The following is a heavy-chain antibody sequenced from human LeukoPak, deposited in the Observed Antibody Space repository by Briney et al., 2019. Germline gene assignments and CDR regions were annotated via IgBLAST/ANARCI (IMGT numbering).Heavy chain of an antibody. Sequence: SQTLSLTCAISGDSVSRKSAGWSWLRQSPSRGLEWLGRTYYRSKWYNDYAVSVKSRITINPETSKNQFSQQLNSVTPEDTAVYYCARKVAGGSFDYWGQGTLVTVSS. CDR2: TYYRSKWYN. V-gene: IGHV6-1*01. J-gene: IGHJ4*02. CDR1: GDSVSRKSAG. D-gene: IGHD2-15*01. CDR3: ARKVAGGSFDY.